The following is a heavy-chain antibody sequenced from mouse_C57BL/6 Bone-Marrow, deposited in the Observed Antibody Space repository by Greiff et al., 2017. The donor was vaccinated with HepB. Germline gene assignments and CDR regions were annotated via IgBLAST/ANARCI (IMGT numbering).Heavy chain of an antibody. CDR2: IYPRSGNT. V-gene: IGHV1-81*01. CDR1: GYTFTSYG. D-gene: IGHD2-2*01. CDR3: AREGYDFDD. Sequence: QVQLKQSGAELARPGASVKLSCKASGYTFTSYGISWVKQRTGQGLEWIGEIYPRSGNTYYNEKFKGKATLTADKSSSTAYMELRSLTSEDSAVYFGAREGYDFDDWGQGTTLTGAS. J-gene: IGHJ2*01.